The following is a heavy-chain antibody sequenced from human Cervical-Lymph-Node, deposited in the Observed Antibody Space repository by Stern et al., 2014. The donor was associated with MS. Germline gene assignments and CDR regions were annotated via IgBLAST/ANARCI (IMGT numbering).Heavy chain of an antibody. J-gene: IGHJ4*02. CDR1: GGTLRRKV. CDR2: ISPTIGSR. V-gene: IGHV1-69*06. Sequence: QVQLVQSGAEVRKPGSSVKVSCKASGGTLRRKVISWVRQAPGQGLEWMGRISPTIGSRNYRQEFRGRFTMTVDTSTTTAYMELSRLQSDDSAVYYCATGDQDFASVPRNWGQGTLVTV. CDR3: ATGDQDFASVPRN. D-gene: IGHD3-10*01.